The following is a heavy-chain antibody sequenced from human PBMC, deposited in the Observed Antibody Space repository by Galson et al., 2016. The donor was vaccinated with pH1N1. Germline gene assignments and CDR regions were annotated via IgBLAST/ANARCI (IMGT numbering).Heavy chain of an antibody. CDR1: GFTFSSYS. J-gene: IGHJ6*02. Sequence: SLRLSCAASGFTFSSYSMNWVRQAPGKGLEWVSYISSSSSTIYYADSVKGRFTISRDNAKNSLYLQMNSLRAEDTAVYYCARVNHYYYYGMDGWGQGTTVTVSS. CDR2: ISSSSSTI. CDR3: ARVNHYYYYGMDG. D-gene: IGHD1-14*01. V-gene: IGHV3-48*01.